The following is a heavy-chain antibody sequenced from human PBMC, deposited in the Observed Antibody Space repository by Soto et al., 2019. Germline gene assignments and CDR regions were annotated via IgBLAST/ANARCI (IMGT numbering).Heavy chain of an antibody. Sequence: GGSLRLSCAASGFTFSSYGMHWVRQAPGKGLEWVAVIWYDGSNKYYADSVKGRFTISRDNSKNTLYLKMNSLRAEDTAVYYCARGLLNYYFDYWGQGTLVTVSS. CDR3: ARGLLNYYFDY. J-gene: IGHJ4*02. D-gene: IGHD1-7*01. CDR1: GFTFSSYG. V-gene: IGHV3-33*01. CDR2: IWYDGSNK.